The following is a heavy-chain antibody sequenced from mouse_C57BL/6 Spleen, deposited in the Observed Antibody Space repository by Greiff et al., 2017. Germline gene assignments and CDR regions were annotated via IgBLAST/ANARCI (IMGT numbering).Heavy chain of an antibody. V-gene: IGHV14-2*01. CDR1: GFNIKDYY. CDR3: ARGGYDSGAMDY. CDR2: IDPESGDT. J-gene: IGHJ4*01. D-gene: IGHD2-2*01. Sequence: VQLQQSGAELVKPGASVKLSCTASGFNIKDYYMHWVKQRTEQGLEWIGRIDPESGDTKYAPNFQGKATVTADTSSNTAYLQLSSLTSEASAVYYCARGGYDSGAMDYWGQGTSVTVSS.